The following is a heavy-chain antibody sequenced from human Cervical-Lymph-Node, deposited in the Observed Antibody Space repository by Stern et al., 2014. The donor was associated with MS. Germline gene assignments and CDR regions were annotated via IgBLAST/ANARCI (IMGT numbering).Heavy chain of an antibody. CDR1: GFTFSNAW. CDR2: IKSKIDGETK. D-gene: IGHD2-8*01. Sequence: MQLVQSGGGLVKPGGSLRLSCAASGFTFSNAWMSWVRQAPGKGLEWIGRIKSKIDGETKDYAAPVKGRFIMSRDDSKNTLFLQMNSLKTEDTAVYYCSTGYDGVGRWGQGTLVTVSS. V-gene: IGHV3-15*01. J-gene: IGHJ4*02. CDR3: STGYDGVGR.